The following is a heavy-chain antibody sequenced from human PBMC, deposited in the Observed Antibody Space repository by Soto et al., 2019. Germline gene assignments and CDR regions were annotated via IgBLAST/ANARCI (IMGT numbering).Heavy chain of an antibody. CDR3: TKASSDRNHMEV. CDR1: GFTFGNFV. V-gene: IGHV3-23*01. J-gene: IGHJ6*02. CDR2: ITETGGDT. Sequence: VGSLRLSCAASGFTFGNFVMRWVRQTPGKGLEWVSTITETGGDTYYTDSVKGRFTISRDNSKNTLYLQMTSLRAEDTALYYCTKASSDRNHMEVWGPGTTVTVSS.